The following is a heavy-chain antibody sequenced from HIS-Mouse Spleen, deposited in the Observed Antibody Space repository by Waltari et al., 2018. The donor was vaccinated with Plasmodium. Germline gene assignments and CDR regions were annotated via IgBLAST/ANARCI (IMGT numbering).Heavy chain of an antibody. V-gene: IGHV4-39*01. Sequence: QLQLQESCPGLVKPSETLSLTCTVSGGSISSSSYYWGWIRQPPGKGLEWIGSIYYSGSTYYNPSLKSRVTISVDTSKNQFSLKLSSVTTADTAVYYCARRGGSYYYFDYWGQGTLVTVSS. CDR2: IYYSGST. D-gene: IGHD1-26*01. J-gene: IGHJ4*02. CDR3: ARRGGSYYYFDY. CDR1: GGSISSSSYY.